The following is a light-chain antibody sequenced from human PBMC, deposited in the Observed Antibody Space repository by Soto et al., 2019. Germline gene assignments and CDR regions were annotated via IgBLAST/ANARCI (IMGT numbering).Light chain of an antibody. J-gene: IGKJ3*01. CDR2: AAS. V-gene: IGKV1-27*01. CDR1: QGISNY. CDR3: QKYNRAFFT. Sequence: DIQMTQSPSSLSASVGDRVTITCRASQGISNYLAWYQQKPGKVPKLLIYAASTLQSGVPSRFSGSGPGTDFLLTISSLQPDDVATYYGQKYNRAFFTFGRGTKVDIK.